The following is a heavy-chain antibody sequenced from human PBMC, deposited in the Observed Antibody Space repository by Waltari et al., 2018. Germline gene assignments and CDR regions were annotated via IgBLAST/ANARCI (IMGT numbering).Heavy chain of an antibody. J-gene: IGHJ5*02. Sequence: QLQLQESGPGLVKPSETLSLTCTVSGGSISSGSYYWGWIRQPPGKGLESIGYISYSGTTYYNLSLKSRVTMSVDRSRDQYSLSLRSVAAADTAVYYCARYYGNGEGWLDPWGQGTLVTVSS. D-gene: IGHD3-3*01. V-gene: IGHV4-39*07. CDR2: ISYSGTT. CDR1: GGSISSGSYY. CDR3: ARYYGNGEGWLDP.